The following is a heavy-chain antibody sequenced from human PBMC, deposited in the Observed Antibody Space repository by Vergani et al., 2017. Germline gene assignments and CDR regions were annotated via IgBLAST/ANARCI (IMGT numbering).Heavy chain of an antibody. CDR1: GFTFSDYY. Sequence: QVQLVESGGGLVKPGGSLRLSCAASGFTFSDYYMSWIRQAPGKGLEWVSYISSSSSYTNYADSVKGRFTISRDNAKNSLYLQMNSLRAEDTAVYYCARNYDFWSGYHHDAFDIWGQVTMVTVSS. V-gene: IGHV3-11*06. CDR2: ISSSSSYT. D-gene: IGHD3-3*01. J-gene: IGHJ3*02. CDR3: ARNYDFWSGYHHDAFDI.